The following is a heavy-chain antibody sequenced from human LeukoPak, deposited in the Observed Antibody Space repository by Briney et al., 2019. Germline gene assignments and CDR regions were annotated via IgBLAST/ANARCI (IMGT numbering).Heavy chain of an antibody. J-gene: IGHJ5*02. Sequence: GGSLRLSCAASGFIFSNFDIHWVRQAPGKGLEWVSAISGSGGSTYYADSVKGRFTISRDNSKNTLYLQMNSLRAEDTAVYYCAKSPRKAVAGTGNWFDPWGQGTLVTVSS. D-gene: IGHD6-19*01. CDR3: AKSPRKAVAGTGNWFDP. V-gene: IGHV3-23*01. CDR1: GFIFSNFD. CDR2: ISGSGGST.